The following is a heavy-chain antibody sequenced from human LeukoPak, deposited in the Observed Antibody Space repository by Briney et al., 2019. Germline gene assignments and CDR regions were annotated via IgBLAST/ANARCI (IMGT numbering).Heavy chain of an antibody. Sequence: PGGSLRLSCTTSGFTFGDYEMSWVRQTPGRGLEWVGFIRRKADGGTTEYAASVQGRFSISRDDSKGIAYLQMTSLKTEDTAMYYCTRVSYHDSSGSFAYWGQGALVTVSS. J-gene: IGHJ4*02. CDR2: IRRKADGGTT. D-gene: IGHD3-22*01. V-gene: IGHV3-49*04. CDR1: GFTFGDYE. CDR3: TRVSYHDSSGSFAY.